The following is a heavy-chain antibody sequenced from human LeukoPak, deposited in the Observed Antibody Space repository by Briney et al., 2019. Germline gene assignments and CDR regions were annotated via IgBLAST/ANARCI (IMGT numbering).Heavy chain of an antibody. V-gene: IGHV3-74*01. J-gene: IGHJ4*02. Sequence: GGSLRLSCAASRFTFSGYWMYWVRQAPGKGLVWVSLINSDGSSTNYADSVKGRFTISRDNAKNTLYLQVNSLRADDTAVYYCARHLGTYSDHWGQGTLVTVSS. CDR3: ARHLGTYSDH. CDR1: RFTFSGYW. CDR2: INSDGSST. D-gene: IGHD7-27*01.